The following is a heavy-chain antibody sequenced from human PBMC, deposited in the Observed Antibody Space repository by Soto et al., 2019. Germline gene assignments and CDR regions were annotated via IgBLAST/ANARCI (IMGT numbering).Heavy chain of an antibody. Sequence: QPGGSLRLSCAASGFTFSSYGIHWVRQAPGKGLEWVSLISYDASNQYYADSVKGRFTISRDNSKNTLYLQMDSLRVEDTAVYYCAKDRGYTYGHPFDYWGQGTLVTVSS. J-gene: IGHJ4*02. CDR1: GFTFSSYG. V-gene: IGHV3-30*18. CDR2: ISYDASNQ. D-gene: IGHD5-18*01. CDR3: AKDRGYTYGHPFDY.